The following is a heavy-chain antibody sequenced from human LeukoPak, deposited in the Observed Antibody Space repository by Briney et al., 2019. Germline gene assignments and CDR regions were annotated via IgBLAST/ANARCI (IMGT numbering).Heavy chain of an antibody. CDR1: GFTVSNSY. CDR2: IYTDGST. J-gene: IGHJ4*02. Sequence: GGSLRLSCAASGFTVSNSYLSWVRQAPGKGLEWVSVIYTDGSTFYADSVKGRFTISRDNSKNTLYLQMSCLRAEDTAVYYCARDRGFYDTSPPDWGQGTLVTVSS. V-gene: IGHV3-53*01. CDR3: ARDRGFYDTSPPD. D-gene: IGHD3-22*01.